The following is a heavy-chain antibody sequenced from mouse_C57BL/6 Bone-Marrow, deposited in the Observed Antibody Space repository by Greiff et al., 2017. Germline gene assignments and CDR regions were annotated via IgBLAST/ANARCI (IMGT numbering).Heavy chain of an antibody. CDR1: GYAFSRYW. Sequence: VQLQQSGAELVKPGASVKISCKASGYAFSRYWMNWVKQRPGKGLEWIGQIYPGDGDTNYNGKFKGKATLTADQSSSTAYMQLISLTSEDSAVYFCARGGYGLASWFAYWGQGTLVTVSA. CDR3: ARGGYGLASWFAY. J-gene: IGHJ3*01. D-gene: IGHD2-14*01. V-gene: IGHV1-80*01. CDR2: IYPGDGDT.